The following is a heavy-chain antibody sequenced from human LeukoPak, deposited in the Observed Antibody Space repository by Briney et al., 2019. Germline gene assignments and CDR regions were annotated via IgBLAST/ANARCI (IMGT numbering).Heavy chain of an antibody. Sequence: GGSLRLSCAASGFTFGSYAMSWVRQAPGKGLEWVSAITESGGGTYNADSVKGRFTISRDNSKKALFLQMNSLRAEDTAIYYCAKGSAAGRPYYFDYWGQGTLVTVSS. CDR2: ITESGGGT. D-gene: IGHD6-25*01. V-gene: IGHV3-23*01. CDR3: AKGSAAGRPYYFDY. CDR1: GFTFGSYA. J-gene: IGHJ4*02.